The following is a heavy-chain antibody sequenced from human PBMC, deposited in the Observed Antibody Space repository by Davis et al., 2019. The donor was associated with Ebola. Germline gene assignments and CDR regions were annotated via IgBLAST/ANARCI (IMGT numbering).Heavy chain of an antibody. CDR3: AREIYDYIWGSYRPYFDY. J-gene: IGHJ4*02. Sequence: GGSLRLSCAASGFTFSSYGMHWVRQAPGKGLEWVAVISYDGSNKYYADSVKGRFTISRDNSKNTLYLQMNSLRAEDTAVYYCAREIYDYIWGSYRPYFDYWGQGTLVTVSS. CDR1: GFTFSSYG. CDR2: ISYDGSNK. V-gene: IGHV3-30*03. D-gene: IGHD3-16*02.